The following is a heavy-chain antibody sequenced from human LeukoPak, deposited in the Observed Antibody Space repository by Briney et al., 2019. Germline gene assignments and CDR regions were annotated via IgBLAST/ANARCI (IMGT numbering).Heavy chain of an antibody. J-gene: IGHJ4*02. V-gene: IGHV1-2*02. CDR3: ARDLIAVAGFTDY. D-gene: IGHD6-19*01. CDR1: GYTFTGYY. CDR2: INPNSGGT. Sequence: ASVKVSCKASGYTFTGYYMHWVRQAPGQGLEWMGWINPNSGGTSYAQKFQGRVTMTRDTSISTAYMELSRLRSDDTAVYYCARDLIAVAGFTDYWGQGTLVTVSS.